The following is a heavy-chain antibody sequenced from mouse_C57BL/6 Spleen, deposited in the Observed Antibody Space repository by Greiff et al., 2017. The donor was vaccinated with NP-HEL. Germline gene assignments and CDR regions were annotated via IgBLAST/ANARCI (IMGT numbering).Heavy chain of an antibody. J-gene: IGHJ1*03. D-gene: IGHD1-1*01. Sequence: QVQLQQSGAELVRPGTSVKVSCKASGYAFTNYLIEWVKQRPGQGLEWIGVINPGSGGTNYNEKFKGKATLTADKSSSTAYMQLSSLTSEDSAVYFCARHPYGSSRYFDVWGTGTTVTVSS. CDR1: GYAFTNYL. V-gene: IGHV1-54*01. CDR2: INPGSGGT. CDR3: ARHPYGSSRYFDV.